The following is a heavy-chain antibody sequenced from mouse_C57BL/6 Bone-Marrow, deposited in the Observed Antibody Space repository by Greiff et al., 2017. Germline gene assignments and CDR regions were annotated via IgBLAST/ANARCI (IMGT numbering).Heavy chain of an antibody. CDR1: GFTFSSYA. D-gene: IGHD1-1*01. Sequence: EVQGVESGGGLVKPGGSLKLSCAASGFTFSSYAMSWVRQTPEKRLEWVATISDGGSYTYYPDNVKGRFTISRDNAKNNLYLQMSHLKAEDTAMYYCARVLFLGFDYWGQGTTLTVSS. V-gene: IGHV5-4*01. J-gene: IGHJ2*01. CDR2: ISDGGSYT. CDR3: ARVLFLGFDY.